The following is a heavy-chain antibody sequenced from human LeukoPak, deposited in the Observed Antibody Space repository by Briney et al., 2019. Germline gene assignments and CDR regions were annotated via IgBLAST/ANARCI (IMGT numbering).Heavy chain of an antibody. CDR3: ARTNYYDSSGNYRPGYYFDY. CDR1: GGSVSSGYYY. Sequence: SETLTLTCRVSGGSVSSGYYYWSWIRQPPGKGLEWIGNSYYSGSTNYNPPLKSRVTISVDTSKNQFSLKLSSVTAADTAVYYCARTNYYDSSGNYRPGYYFDYWGHGTLVTVSS. J-gene: IGHJ4*01. V-gene: IGHV4-61*01. CDR2: SYYSGST. D-gene: IGHD3-22*01.